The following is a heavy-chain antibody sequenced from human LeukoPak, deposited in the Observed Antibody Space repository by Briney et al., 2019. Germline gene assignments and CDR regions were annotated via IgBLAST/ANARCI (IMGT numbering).Heavy chain of an antibody. J-gene: IGHJ4*02. Sequence: GESLKISCKSSGYRFTTYWITRVRQMPGKGLEWRGTIDPSDSYTNYSPSCQGHVTISAVKSISTAYLQWSSLKASDTAMYYWAILYADYPDYWGQGTLVTVSS. CDR1: GYRFTTYW. D-gene: IGHD4-17*01. CDR2: IDPSDSYT. CDR3: AILYADYPDY. V-gene: IGHV5-10-1*01.